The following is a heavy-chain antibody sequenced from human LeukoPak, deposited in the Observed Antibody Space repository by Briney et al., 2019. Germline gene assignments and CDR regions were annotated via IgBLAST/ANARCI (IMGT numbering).Heavy chain of an antibody. Sequence: GESLKISCKGSGYSFTSYWIGWVRQMPGKGLEWMGIIYPGDSDTRYSPSFQGQVTISADKSISTAYLQWRSLKASDTAMYYCARGKNDYGVYFDYWGQGTLVTVSS. CDR2: IYPGDSDT. D-gene: IGHD4-17*01. V-gene: IGHV5-51*01. CDR3: ARGKNDYGVYFDY. J-gene: IGHJ4*02. CDR1: GYSFTSYW.